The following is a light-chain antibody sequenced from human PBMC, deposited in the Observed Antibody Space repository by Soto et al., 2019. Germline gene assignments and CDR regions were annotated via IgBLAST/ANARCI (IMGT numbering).Light chain of an antibody. Sequence: QSALTQPASVSGSPGQSITISCTGTGSDVGGYNYVSWYQQHPGKAPKVMIYDVSNRPSGVSNRFSGSKSGNTASLTISGLQAEDEADYYCSSYTSASNPLVFGGWTKLTVL. V-gene: IGLV2-14*01. J-gene: IGLJ2*01. CDR2: DVS. CDR3: SSYTSASNPLV. CDR1: GSDVGGYNY.